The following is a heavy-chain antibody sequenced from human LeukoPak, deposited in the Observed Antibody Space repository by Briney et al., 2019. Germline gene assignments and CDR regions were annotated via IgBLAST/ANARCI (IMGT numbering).Heavy chain of an antibody. J-gene: IGHJ4*02. Sequence: NPSETLSLTCTVSGGSISSGSYYWSWIRQPAGKGLEWIGRIYTSGSTNYNPSLKSRVTISVDTSKNQFSLKLSSVTAADTAVYYCARSTIFGVVPELWAFDYWGQGTLVTVSS. CDR1: GGSISSGSYY. CDR2: IYTSGST. V-gene: IGHV4-61*02. D-gene: IGHD3-3*01. CDR3: ARSTIFGVVPELWAFDY.